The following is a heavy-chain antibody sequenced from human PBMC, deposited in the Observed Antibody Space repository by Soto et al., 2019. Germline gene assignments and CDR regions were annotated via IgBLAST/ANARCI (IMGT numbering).Heavy chain of an antibody. CDR3: TRGHSGTYYRALDY. CDR1: GFTFSSYW. J-gene: IGHJ4*02. D-gene: IGHD1-26*01. CDR2: IKSDGTST. V-gene: IGHV3-74*01. Sequence: PGGSLRLSCAASGFTFSSYWMHWVRQAPGKGLVWVSHIKSDGTSTTYADSVRGRFTISRDNAKNTLYLQMNSLRAEDTSVYYCTRGHSGTYYRALDYWGQGTLVTVSS.